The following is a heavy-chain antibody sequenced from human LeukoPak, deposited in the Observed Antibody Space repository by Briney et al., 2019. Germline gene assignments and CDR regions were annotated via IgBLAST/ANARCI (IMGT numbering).Heavy chain of an antibody. D-gene: IGHD1-7*01. Sequence: SETLSLTCSVSGDSISPYSWTWIRQPAGKGLEWIGRIFTSGAAFYNPSLKSRVTMSIATSKAQFSLRLSSVTAADTAVYYCARVHWNYDGLAWFDPWGQGALVIVSS. CDR1: GDSISPYS. CDR3: ARVHWNYDGLAWFDP. CDR2: IFTSGAA. V-gene: IGHV4-4*07. J-gene: IGHJ5*02.